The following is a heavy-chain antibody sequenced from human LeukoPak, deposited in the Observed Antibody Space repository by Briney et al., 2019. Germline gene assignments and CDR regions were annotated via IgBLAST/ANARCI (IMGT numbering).Heavy chain of an antibody. CDR3: ARYSTADPSFDY. CDR2: INHSGST. Sequence: SETLSLTCAVYGGSFSGYYRSWIRQPPGKGLEWIGEINHSGSTNYNPSLKSRVTISVDTSKNQFSLKLSSVTAADTAVYYCARYSTADPSFDYWGQGTLVTVSS. V-gene: IGHV4-34*01. CDR1: GGSFSGYY. D-gene: IGHD4-17*01. J-gene: IGHJ4*02.